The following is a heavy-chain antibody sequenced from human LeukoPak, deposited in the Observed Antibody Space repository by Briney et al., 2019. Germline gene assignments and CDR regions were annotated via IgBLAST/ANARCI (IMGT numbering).Heavy chain of an antibody. J-gene: IGHJ4*02. V-gene: IGHV3-23*01. D-gene: IGHD2-8*02. Sequence: GGSLRLSCAASGFTFNNYVMTWVRQAPGNGLEWVSSIFPSGGEIHYADSVRGRFTISRDNSKSTLSLQMNSLRAEDTAIYYCATYRQVLLPFESWGQGTLVTVSS. CDR3: ATYRQVLLPFES. CDR2: IFPSGGEI. CDR1: GFTFNNYV.